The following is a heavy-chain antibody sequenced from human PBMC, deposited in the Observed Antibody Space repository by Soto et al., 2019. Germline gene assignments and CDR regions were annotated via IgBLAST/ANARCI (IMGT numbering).Heavy chain of an antibody. CDR3: ARDLIGSVATTANSDY. CDR1: GFTFSSYS. D-gene: IGHD4-17*01. V-gene: IGHV3-21*01. Sequence: PGGSLRLSCAASGFTFSSYSMNWVRQAPWKGLEWVSSISSSSSYIYYADSVKGRFTISRDNAKNSLYLQMNSLRAEDTAVYYCARDLIGSVATTANSDYWGQGTLVTVSS. J-gene: IGHJ4*02. CDR2: ISSSSSYI.